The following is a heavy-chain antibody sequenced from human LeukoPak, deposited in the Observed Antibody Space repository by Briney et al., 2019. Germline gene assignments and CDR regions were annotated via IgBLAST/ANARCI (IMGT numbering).Heavy chain of an antibody. D-gene: IGHD6-19*01. CDR3: AKDRAVAGTFDY. Sequence: RGSLRLSCAASGFTFSSYAMSWVRQAPGKGLEWVSAISGSGGSTYYADSVKGRFTISRDNSKNTLYLQMNSLRAEDTAVYYCAKDRAVAGTFDYWGQGTLVTVSS. CDR2: ISGSGGST. J-gene: IGHJ4*02. V-gene: IGHV3-23*01. CDR1: GFTFSSYA.